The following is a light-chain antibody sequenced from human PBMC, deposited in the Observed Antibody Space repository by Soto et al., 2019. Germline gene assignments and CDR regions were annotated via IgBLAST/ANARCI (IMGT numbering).Light chain of an antibody. CDR1: QSISNY. V-gene: IGKV1-39*01. CDR3: QQSNRATLT. J-gene: IGKJ5*01. Sequence: DIQMTQSPSSLSASLGDRVTITCRTSQSISNYLNWYQQKPGKAPKLLIYGASSLQSGVPSRFSGSGSGTDFTRTISSLQPEDFATDYCQQSNRATLTFGQGTRLEIK. CDR2: GAS.